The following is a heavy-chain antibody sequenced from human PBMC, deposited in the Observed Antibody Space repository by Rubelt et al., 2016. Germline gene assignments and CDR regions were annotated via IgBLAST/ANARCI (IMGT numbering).Heavy chain of an antibody. CDR3: ARIPGSGSSEINWFDP. CDR1: GYSFTSYW. Sequence: EVQLVLSGAEVKKPGESLRISCKGSGYSFTSYWISWVRQMPGKGLEWMGRIDPSDSYTNCSPSFHGHVTSSADKSISTAYLQWISLKASDTAMYYCARIPGSGSSEINWFDPWGQGTLVTVSS. D-gene: IGHD3-10*01. CDR2: IDPSDSYT. V-gene: IGHV5-10-1*03. J-gene: IGHJ5*02.